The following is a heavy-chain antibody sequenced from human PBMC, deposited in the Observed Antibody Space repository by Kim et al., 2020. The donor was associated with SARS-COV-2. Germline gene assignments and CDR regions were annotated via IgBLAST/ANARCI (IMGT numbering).Heavy chain of an antibody. CDR3: ARRTASSWHYYYYYGMAG. V-gene: IGHV4-34*01. D-gene: IGHD6-13*01. CDR2: GNHSGST. Sequence: SETLSLTCAVYGGSFSGYYWCWIRKPPGKGLGWDGEGNHSGSTNYNPSLKSRVTISVDTSKNQFSLKLSSVTAADTAVYYCARRTASSWHYYYYYGMAGWGQGTTVIVSS. CDR1: GGSFSGYY. J-gene: IGHJ6*02.